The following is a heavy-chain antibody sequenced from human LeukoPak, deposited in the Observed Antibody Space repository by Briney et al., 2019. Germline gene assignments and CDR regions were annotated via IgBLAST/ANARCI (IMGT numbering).Heavy chain of an antibody. CDR2: IKQDGSEE. Sequence: GGSVRLSCAASGFTFSSYWVSWVRQAPGKGLEWVANIKQDGSEEYYVDSVKGRFTISRDNAKNSLYLQMNSLTAEDTAVYYCARLLSNYYYYYMDVWGKGTTVTVSS. CDR3: ARLLSNYYYYYMDV. V-gene: IGHV3-7*01. D-gene: IGHD2/OR15-2a*01. J-gene: IGHJ6*03. CDR1: GFTFSSYW.